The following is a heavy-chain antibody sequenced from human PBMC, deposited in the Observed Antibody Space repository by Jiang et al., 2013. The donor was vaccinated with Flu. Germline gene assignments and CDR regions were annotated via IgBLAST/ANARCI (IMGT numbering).Heavy chain of an antibody. J-gene: IGHJ6*02. CDR2: IYYGGST. D-gene: IGHD6-19*01. CDR3: ARGGQWQGYYYGMDV. Sequence: SLTCTVSGGSISSSSYYWGWIRTPPGKGLEWIGSIYYGGSTYYNPSLKSRVTISVDTSKNQFSLKLSSVTAADTAVYYCARGGQWQGYYYGMDVWGQGTTVTVSS. V-gene: IGHV4-39*07. CDR1: GGSISSSSYY.